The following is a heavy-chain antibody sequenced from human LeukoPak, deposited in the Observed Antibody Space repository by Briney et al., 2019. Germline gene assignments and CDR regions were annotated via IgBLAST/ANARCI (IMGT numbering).Heavy chain of an antibody. J-gene: IGHJ5*02. CDR2: VSYDGTDT. D-gene: IGHD2-8*01. CDR1: GFTFTNYA. V-gene: IGHV3-30*09. CDR3: VRVSGFCTNGVCPSFDP. Sequence: RSLRLSCSASGFTFTNYAMNWVRQAPGKGLEWVATVSYDGTDTSYADSVKGRFAIFRDNSKNTLYLQMNSLRTEDTAVYYCVRVSGFCTNGVCPSFDPWGQGTLVTVSS.